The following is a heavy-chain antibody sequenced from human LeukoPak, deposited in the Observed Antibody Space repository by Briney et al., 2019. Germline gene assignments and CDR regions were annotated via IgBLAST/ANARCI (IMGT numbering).Heavy chain of an antibody. V-gene: IGHV3-53*01. CDR2: IYSGGST. Sequence: GGSLRLSCAASEFTVISNYMSWVRQAPGKGLEWVSLIYSGGSTYYADSVRGRFTISRDNSKNTLCLQMNSLRAEDTAVYYCARVAVAGTWWFDPWGQGTLVTVSS. J-gene: IGHJ5*02. CDR3: ARVAVAGTWWFDP. CDR1: EFTVISNY. D-gene: IGHD6-19*01.